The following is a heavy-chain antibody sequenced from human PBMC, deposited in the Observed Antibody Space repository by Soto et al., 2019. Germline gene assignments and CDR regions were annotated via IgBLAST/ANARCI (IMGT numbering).Heavy chain of an antibody. CDR3: ARVFLGYCSSTSCPNAFDT. V-gene: IGHV4-34*01. CDR2: INHSGST. D-gene: IGHD2-2*01. CDR1: GGSFSGYY. Sequence: SETLSLTCAVYGGSFSGYYRSWIRQPPGKGLEWIGEINHSGSTNYNPSLKSRVTISVDTSKNQFSLKLSSVTAADTAVYYCARVFLGYCSSTSCPNAFDTWGQGTMVTVSS. J-gene: IGHJ3*02.